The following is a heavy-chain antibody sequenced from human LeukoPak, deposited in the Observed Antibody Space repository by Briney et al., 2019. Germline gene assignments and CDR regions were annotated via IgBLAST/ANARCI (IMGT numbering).Heavy chain of an antibody. D-gene: IGHD3-10*01. CDR3: ARRSITMVRGVMCALDI. J-gene: IGHJ3*02. V-gene: IGHV5-51*01. CDR2: SYPGGSDT. Sequence: GEAPQSSCNGAGCGFTSYWIGRGRQKPGEGLEGMGGSYPGGSDTRYSPSIQGQVTISADKSISTLSLQWSCVNAADTAMYYWARRSITMVRGVMCALDIWPGGTMLTLSS. CDR1: GCGFTSYW.